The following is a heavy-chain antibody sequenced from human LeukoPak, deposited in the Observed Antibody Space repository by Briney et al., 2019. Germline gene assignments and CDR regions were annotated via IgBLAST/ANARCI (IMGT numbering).Heavy chain of an antibody. Sequence: SETLSLTCTVSGGSISSGSYYWSWIRQPPGKGLEWIGYISNSGSTNYNPSLKRRVTISVDTSKKQFSLKLSSVTAADTAVYYCARTTEDCSSTSCYQYWFDPWGQGTLVTVSS. D-gene: IGHD2-2*01. J-gene: IGHJ5*02. CDR2: ISNSGST. CDR1: GGSISSGSYY. CDR3: ARTTEDCSSTSCYQYWFDP. V-gene: IGHV4-61*01.